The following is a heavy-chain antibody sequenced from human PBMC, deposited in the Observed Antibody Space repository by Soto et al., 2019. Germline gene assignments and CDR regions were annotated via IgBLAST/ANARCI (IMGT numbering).Heavy chain of an antibody. Sequence: SLTCSVSGTSIRGYYWTWIRQPPGKGLEWIGYINYTGTTKYNPSLKSRLTISVDTSKNQFSLRLNSVTAADTAVYYCAREVSSFGSNHFDSWGQGALVTVSS. D-gene: IGHD3-10*01. CDR1: GTSIRGYY. CDR3: AREVSSFGSNHFDS. V-gene: IGHV4-59*01. J-gene: IGHJ4*02. CDR2: INYTGTT.